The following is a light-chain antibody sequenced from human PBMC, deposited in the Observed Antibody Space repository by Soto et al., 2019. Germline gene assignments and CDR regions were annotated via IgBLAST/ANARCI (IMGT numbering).Light chain of an antibody. V-gene: IGKV1-39*01. Sequence: DIQMTQSPSSLSVSVGDRVTITCRASQSISSYLNWYQQKPGKAPKLLVYAASSLQSGVPSRFSGSGSETDFTLTISSLQPEDFATYYCQQSYSNPYTFGQGTKLEIK. CDR3: QQSYSNPYT. CDR1: QSISSY. J-gene: IGKJ2*01. CDR2: AAS.